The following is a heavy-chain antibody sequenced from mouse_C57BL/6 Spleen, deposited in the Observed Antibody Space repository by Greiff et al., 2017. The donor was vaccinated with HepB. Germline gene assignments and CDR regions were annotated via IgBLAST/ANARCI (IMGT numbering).Heavy chain of an antibody. CDR1: GYSFTDYN. D-gene: IGHD1-1*01. J-gene: IGHJ2*01. CDR2: INPNYGTT. V-gene: IGHV1-39*01. CDR3: ARGVITTVVGVDTFDN. Sequence: VQLQQSGPELVKPGASVKISCKASGYSFTDYNMNWVKQSNGKSLEWIGVINPNYGTTSYNQKFKGKATLTVDQSSSTAYMQLNSLTSEDSAVYYCARGVITTVVGVDTFDNWGQGTTRTGSS.